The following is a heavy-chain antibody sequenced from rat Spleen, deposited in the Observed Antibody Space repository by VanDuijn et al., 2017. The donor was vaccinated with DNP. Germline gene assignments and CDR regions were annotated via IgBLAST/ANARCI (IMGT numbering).Heavy chain of an antibody. J-gene: IGHJ2*01. D-gene: IGHD1-10*01. CDR1: GFTFSSFP. V-gene: IGHV5-46*01. Sequence: EVQLVESGGGLVQPGRSMKLSCAASGFTFSSFPMAWVRQAPTKGLEWVATISTSGGSTYYRDSVKGRFTISRDNAKSTLYLQMNSLRSEDTATYYCARGGNFGTFPYFDHWGQGVMVTVSS. CDR3: ARGGNFGTFPYFDH. CDR2: ISTSGGST.